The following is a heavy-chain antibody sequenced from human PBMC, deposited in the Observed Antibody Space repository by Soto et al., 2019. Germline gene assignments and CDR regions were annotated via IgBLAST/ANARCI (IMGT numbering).Heavy chain of an antibody. CDR2: IYHSGST. J-gene: IGHJ4*02. CDR3: SRQEGIAGAGISDY. CDR1: RECITSSYS. D-gene: IGHD6-19*01. Sequence: SQTLSLTCPVSRECITSSYSSHWDRQPPGKGLEWIGEIYHSGSTNYNPSLKSRVTISVDKSKIQFSLTLSSVTAADTAVYFCSRQEGIAGAGISDYWGQGTLVTVSS. V-gene: IGHV4-4*02.